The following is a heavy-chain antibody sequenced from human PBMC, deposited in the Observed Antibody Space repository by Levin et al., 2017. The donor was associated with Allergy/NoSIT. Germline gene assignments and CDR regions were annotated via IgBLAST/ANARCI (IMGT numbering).Heavy chain of an antibody. Sequence: WGSLRLSCAASGFNFRAYAMHWVRQAPGKGLEWLAIISFDGTNKYSADSVKGRFTVSRDNSNNTLHLEMHGLRTTDTAVYYCASDGALGTEGSSFDYWGRGTQVTVSS. J-gene: IGHJ4*02. CDR1: GFNFRAYA. D-gene: IGHD3-10*01. V-gene: IGHV3-30*04. CDR3: ASDGALGTEGSSFDY. CDR2: ISFDGTNK.